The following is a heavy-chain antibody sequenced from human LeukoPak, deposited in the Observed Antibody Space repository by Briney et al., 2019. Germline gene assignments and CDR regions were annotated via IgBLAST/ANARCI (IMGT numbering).Heavy chain of an antibody. V-gene: IGHV3-7*01. J-gene: IGHJ3*02. D-gene: IGHD4-23*01. CDR2: IKQDGSER. Sequence: GGSLRLSCAASGFTFSNYWMTWVRQAPGKGLEWVANIKQDGSERFYVDSAKGRFTISRDNAKNSLYLQMNSLRAEDTAVYYCAREDTVAGDAFDIWGQGTMVTVSS. CDR3: AREDTVAGDAFDI. CDR1: GFTFSNYW.